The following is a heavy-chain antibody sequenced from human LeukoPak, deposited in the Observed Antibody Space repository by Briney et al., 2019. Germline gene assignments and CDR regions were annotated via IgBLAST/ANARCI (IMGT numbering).Heavy chain of an antibody. D-gene: IGHD3-10*01. J-gene: IGHJ5*02. V-gene: IGHV1-69*13. CDR1: LDTSTSYT. CDR2: IIPIFDTA. CDR3: ARDPHYYGSGSENNCFDP. Sequence: SLKDSCKAPLDTSTSYTTSCVPQTPRQRLECIGGIIPIFDTANNAQQFKVRVTITADDPTTTSHMDLTRLRPEDRAVYYCARDPHYYGSGSENNCFDPWGQGTLVTVSS.